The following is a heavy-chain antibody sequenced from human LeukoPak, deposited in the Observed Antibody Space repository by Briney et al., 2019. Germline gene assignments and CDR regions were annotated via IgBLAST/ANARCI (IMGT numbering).Heavy chain of an antibody. CDR3: AREDYYDSSGYRGRTFDY. D-gene: IGHD3-22*01. V-gene: IGHV3-33*01. CDR1: GFTFSSYG. CDR2: IWYDGGNK. Sequence: PGGSLRLSCAASGFTFSSYGMHWVRQAPGKGLEWVAVIWYDGGNKYYADSVKGRFTISRDNSKNTLYLQMNSLRAEDTAVYYCAREDYYDSSGYRGRTFDYWGQGTLVTVSS. J-gene: IGHJ4*02.